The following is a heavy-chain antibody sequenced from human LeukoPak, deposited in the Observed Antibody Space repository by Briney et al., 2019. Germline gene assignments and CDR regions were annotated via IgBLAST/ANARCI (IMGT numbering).Heavy chain of an antibody. CDR2: ISNSGYTK. CDR3: ARTGYFGANGFDY. CDR1: GFTFSDSY. D-gene: IGHD4/OR15-4a*01. J-gene: IGHJ4*02. V-gene: IGHV3-11*01. Sequence: GGSLRLSCAASGFTFSDSYMTWIRQAPGKGLEWVSYISNSGYTKYYADSVKGRFTISRYNTKNSVHLQMNSLRAEDTALYYCARTGYFGANGFDYWGQGTLVTVSS.